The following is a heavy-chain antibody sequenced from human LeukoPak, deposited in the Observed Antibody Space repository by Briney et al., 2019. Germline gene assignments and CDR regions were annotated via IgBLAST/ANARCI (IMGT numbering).Heavy chain of an antibody. D-gene: IGHD5-18*01. CDR3: ARDRRGDSYGPLDS. V-gene: IGHV3-48*01. CDR1: GFSFSSYS. CDR2: ISSSSSVI. Sequence: GGSLRLSCAASGFSFSSYSMNWVRQAPGKGLEWVAYISSSSSVIYYPDSVKGRFTISRDNAKNSLYLQMTSLTAEDTALYYCARDRRGDSYGPLDSWGQGTLVTVSS. J-gene: IGHJ4*02.